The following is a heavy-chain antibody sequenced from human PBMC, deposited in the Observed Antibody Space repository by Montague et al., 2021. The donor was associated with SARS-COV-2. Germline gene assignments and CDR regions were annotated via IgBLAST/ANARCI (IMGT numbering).Heavy chain of an antibody. Sequence: PALVKPTQTLTLTCTFSGFSLSDVGVGVGWIRQPPGKALEWLAFIYWGNDRRYTPSLTSRLTFSKDTSKNQVVLTLANVDPVDTATYYCAHRLRTLDGPYYQKWFDYWGQGTLVTVSS. CDR2: IYWGNDR. D-gene: IGHD3-10*01. J-gene: IGHJ5*01. CDR1: GFSLSDVGVG. CDR3: AHRLRTLDGPYYQKWFDY. V-gene: IGHV2-5*02.